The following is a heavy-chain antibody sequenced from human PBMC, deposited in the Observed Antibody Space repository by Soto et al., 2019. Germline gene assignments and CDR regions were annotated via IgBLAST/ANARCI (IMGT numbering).Heavy chain of an antibody. V-gene: IGHV3-48*03. CDR3: AKCITMVRGVISHYYYYGMDV. D-gene: IGHD3-10*01. J-gene: IGHJ6*02. CDR2: ISSSGSTI. CDR1: GFTFSSYE. Sequence: LRLSCAASGFTFSSYEINWVRQSPCKVLDLVSYISSSGSTIYYADSVKGRFTIPRDNAKNSLYLQMNSLRAEDTAVYYCAKCITMVRGVISHYYYYGMDVWGQGTTVTVSS.